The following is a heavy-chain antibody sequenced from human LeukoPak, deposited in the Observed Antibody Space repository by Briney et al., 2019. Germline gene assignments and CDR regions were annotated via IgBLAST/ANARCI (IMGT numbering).Heavy chain of an antibody. CDR3: AHSPVLLWFGELLNWFDP. V-gene: IGHV2-5*02. CDR2: IYWDDDK. Sequence: SGPTLVSPTQTLTLTCTFSGFPLSTRGVGVGWIRQPPGKALEWLALIYWDDDKRYSPSLKSRLTITKDTSKNQVVLTMTNMDPVDTATYYCAHSPVLLWFGELLNWFDPWGQGTLVTVSS. CDR1: GFPLSTRGVG. J-gene: IGHJ5*02. D-gene: IGHD3-10*01.